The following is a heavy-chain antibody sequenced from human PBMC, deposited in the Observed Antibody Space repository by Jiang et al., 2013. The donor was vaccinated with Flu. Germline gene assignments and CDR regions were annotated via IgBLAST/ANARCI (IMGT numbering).Heavy chain of an antibody. J-gene: IGHJ5*02. Sequence: SCAASGFTFETYYMNWVRQAPGKGLEWVSSISHGSTFIYYADSVKGRFTISRDNAKNSVYLQMNSLRADDTAVYYCTRGSSSRGYFDPWGQGTLVTVSS. CDR3: TRGSSSRGYFDP. D-gene: IGHD2-2*01. CDR1: GFTFETYY. CDR2: ISHGSTFI. V-gene: IGHV3-21*06.